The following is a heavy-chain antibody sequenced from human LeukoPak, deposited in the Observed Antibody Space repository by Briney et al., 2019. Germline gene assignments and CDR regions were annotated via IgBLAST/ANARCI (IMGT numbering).Heavy chain of an antibody. V-gene: IGHV4-59*01. D-gene: IGHD3/OR15-3a*01. CDR1: GGSISIYY. J-gene: IGHJ4*02. Sequence: SETLSLTCSVSGGSISIYYRSWIRQPPRKGLEWVGYIYYSGSTKYNTSLKSRVTISVHTSKNQFSLKLTSVTAADTAVYYCARDLRTDPYYFEYWGQGTLVTVSP. CDR2: IYYSGST. CDR3: ARDLRTDPYYFEY.